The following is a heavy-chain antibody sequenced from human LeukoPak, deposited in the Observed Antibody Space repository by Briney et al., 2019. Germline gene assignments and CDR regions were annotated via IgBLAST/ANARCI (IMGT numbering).Heavy chain of an antibody. V-gene: IGHV1-69*01. D-gene: IGHD2-15*01. CDR3: ASTRGGYSTPDY. Sequence: SVKVSCKASGGTLSSYAISWVRQAPGQGLEWMGGIIPIFGTANYAQKFQGRVTITADESTSTAYMELSSLRSEDTAVYYCASTRGGYSTPDYWGQGTLVTVSS. J-gene: IGHJ4*02. CDR1: GGTLSSYA. CDR2: IIPIFGTA.